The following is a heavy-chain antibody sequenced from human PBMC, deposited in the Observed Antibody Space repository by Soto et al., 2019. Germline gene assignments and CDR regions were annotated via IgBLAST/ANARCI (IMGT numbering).Heavy chain of an antibody. CDR1: GFTFSSYG. Sequence: GGSLRLSCAASGFTFSSYGMHWVRQAPGKGLEWVAVISYDGSNKYYADSVKGRFTISRDNSKNTLYLQMNSLRAEDTAVYYCAKDRRTMLHYYYGMDVWGQGTTVTVSS. CDR3: AKDRRTMLHYYYGMDV. J-gene: IGHJ6*02. V-gene: IGHV3-30*18. CDR2: ISYDGSNK. D-gene: IGHD3-10*01.